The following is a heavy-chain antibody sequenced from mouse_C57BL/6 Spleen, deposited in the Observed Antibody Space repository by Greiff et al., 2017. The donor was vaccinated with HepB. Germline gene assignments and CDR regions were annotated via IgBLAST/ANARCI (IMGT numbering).Heavy chain of an antibody. D-gene: IGHD2-4*01. V-gene: IGHV1-18*01. CDR2: INPNNGGT. Sequence: LMESGASVKIPCKASGYTFTDYNMDWVKQSHGKSLEWIGDINPNNGGTIYNQKFKGKATLTVDKSSSTAYMELRSLTSEDTAVYYCARRDYDYHWYFDVWGTGTTVTVSS. CDR3: ARRDYDYHWYFDV. CDR1: GYTFTDYN. J-gene: IGHJ1*03.